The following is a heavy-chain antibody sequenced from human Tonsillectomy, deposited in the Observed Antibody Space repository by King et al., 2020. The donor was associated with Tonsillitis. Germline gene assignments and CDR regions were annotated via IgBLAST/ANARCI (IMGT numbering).Heavy chain of an antibody. CDR2: IRSKANSYAT. CDR1: GFTFSGAA. D-gene: IGHD4-17*01. V-gene: IGHV3-73*02. Sequence: VQLVESGGGLVQPGGSLTLSCAASGFTFSGAAMHWVRQSSGKGLEWVGLIRSKANSYATVYAASVNGRFTVSRDDSKKTADLQVNSLKTEDTAVYYCTRGGDYDSGYYYGMDVWGQGTTVTVSS. J-gene: IGHJ6*02. CDR3: TRGGDYDSGYYYGMDV.